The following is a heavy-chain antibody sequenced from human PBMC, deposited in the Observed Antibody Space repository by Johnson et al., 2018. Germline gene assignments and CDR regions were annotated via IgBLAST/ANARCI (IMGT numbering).Heavy chain of an antibody. CDR3: ARSYTPVTDEGFDI. CDR1: GFTVSSNY. Sequence: VQLVQSGGGLVQPGGSLRLSCAASGFTVSSNYMSWVRQAPGKGLEWVSVIYSAGSTYYADSVKGRFTISRDNSKNTLYLQMNSLRAEDTAMYYCARSYTPVTDEGFDIGGQGTMGTVSS. J-gene: IGHJ3*02. D-gene: IGHD4-17*01. CDR2: IYSAGST. V-gene: IGHV3-66*02.